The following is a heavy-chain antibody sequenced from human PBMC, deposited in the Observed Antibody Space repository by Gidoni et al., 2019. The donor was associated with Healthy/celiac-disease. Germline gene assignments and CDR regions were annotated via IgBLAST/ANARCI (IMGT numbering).Heavy chain of an antibody. Sequence: EVQLVETGGGLIQPGGSLRLSCAASGFTVSSNYMSWVRQAPGKGLEWVSVIYSGGSTYYADSVKGRFTISRDNSKNTLYLQMNSLRAEDTAVYYCARGRWFRELFFDYWGQGTLVTVSS. D-gene: IGHD3-10*01. J-gene: IGHJ4*02. CDR3: ARGRWFRELFFDY. V-gene: IGHV3-53*02. CDR2: IYSGGST. CDR1: GFTVSSNY.